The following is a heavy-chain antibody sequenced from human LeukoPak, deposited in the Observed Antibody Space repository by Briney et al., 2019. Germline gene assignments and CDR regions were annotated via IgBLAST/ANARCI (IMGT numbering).Heavy chain of an antibody. CDR3: ARVRAGYCTSTSCYTGMDV. CDR2: ISYDGSNQ. CDR1: GFTFSSYG. J-gene: IGHJ6*02. V-gene: IGHV3-30*03. D-gene: IGHD2-2*01. Sequence: GRSLRLSCAASGFTFSSYGMHWVRQAPGKGLEWVALISYDGSNQYYADSVRGRFTISRDNSKFTLYMQMNSLRAEDTAVYYCARVRAGYCTSTSCYTGMDVWGQGTTVTVSS.